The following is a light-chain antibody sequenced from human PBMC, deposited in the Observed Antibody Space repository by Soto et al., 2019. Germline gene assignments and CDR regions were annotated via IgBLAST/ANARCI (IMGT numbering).Light chain of an antibody. Sequence: VVMTQPQLSLSVAPGQPASISCKSSQSLLHITGETFLFWYLQKPGQSPQLLIYEVSTRVSGVPDRFSGSGSGTDFTLEISRVETDDVGIYYCMQSTQLPPTFGQGTRLEI. V-gene: IGKV2D-29*02. CDR3: MQSTQLPPT. CDR2: EVS. CDR1: QSLLHITGETF. J-gene: IGKJ5*01.